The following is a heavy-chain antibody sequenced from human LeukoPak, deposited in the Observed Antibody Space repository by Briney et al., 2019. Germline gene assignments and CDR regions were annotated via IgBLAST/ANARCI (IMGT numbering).Heavy chain of an antibody. J-gene: IGHJ4*02. CDR1: GFTFSLYN. D-gene: IGHD4-17*01. V-gene: IGHV3-23*01. CDR2: TSGSGGRT. Sequence: PGGSLRLSCAASGFTFSLYNMNWVRQAPGKGLEWVSGTSGSGGRTYYADSVKGRFTISRENSKNTLYLQMNSLRAEDTAVYYCAKVRLYGDYPEIDYWGQGTLVAVSS. CDR3: AKVRLYGDYPEIDY.